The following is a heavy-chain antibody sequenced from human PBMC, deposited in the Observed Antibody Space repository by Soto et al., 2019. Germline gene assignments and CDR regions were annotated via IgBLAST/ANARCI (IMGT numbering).Heavy chain of an antibody. CDR1: GGTFSSYA. CDR3: ARGQPGSGWYPDELYFDY. V-gene: IGHV1-69*13. J-gene: IGHJ4*02. D-gene: IGHD6-19*01. CDR2: IIPIFGTA. Sequence: SVKVSCKASGGTFSSYAISWVRQAPGQGLEWMGGIIPIFGTANYAQKFQGRVTITADESTSTAYMEPSSLRSEDTAVYYCARGQPGSGWYPDELYFDYWGQGTPVTVSS.